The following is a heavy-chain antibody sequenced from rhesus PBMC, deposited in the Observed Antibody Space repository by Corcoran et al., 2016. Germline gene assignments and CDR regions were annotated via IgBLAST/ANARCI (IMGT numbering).Heavy chain of an antibody. V-gene: IGHV4S7*01. J-gene: IGHJ2*01. CDR3: ARRGSGWYFDL. CDR1: GGSISDSYY. Sequence: QVQLQESGPGLVKPSETLSLTCAVSGGSISDSYYWNWIRQPPGKGLEWIGNIYGSSGNTYYNPSLKSRVTISKDTSKNQFSLKLSSVTAADTAVYYCARRGSGWYFDLWGPGTPITISS. D-gene: IGHD5-42*01. CDR2: IYGSSGNT.